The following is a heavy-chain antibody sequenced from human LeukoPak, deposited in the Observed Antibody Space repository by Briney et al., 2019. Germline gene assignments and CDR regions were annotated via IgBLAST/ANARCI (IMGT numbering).Heavy chain of an antibody. CDR2: IIPIFGTA. Sequence: SVKVSCKASGGTFSSYAISWVRQAPGQGLEWMGGIIPIFGTANYAQKFQGRVTITADESTSTAYMELSSLRSEDTAVYYCAMLFSPPYCGSDPCTFDIWGQGTMVTVSS. J-gene: IGHJ3*02. V-gene: IGHV1-69*13. CDR1: GGTFSSYA. D-gene: IGHD2-21*02. CDR3: AMLFSPPYCGSDPCTFDI.